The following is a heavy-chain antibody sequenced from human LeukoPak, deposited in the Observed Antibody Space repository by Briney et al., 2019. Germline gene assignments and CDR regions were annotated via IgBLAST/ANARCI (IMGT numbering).Heavy chain of an antibody. CDR1: GYTFTSYD. CDR2: MNPNSGNT. Sequence: GASVKVSCKASGYTFTSYDINWVRQATGQGLEWMGWMNPNSGNTGYAQKFQGRVTMTRDTSTSTVYMELSSLRSEDTAVYYCARGGASYSSGWYDYWGQGTLVTVSS. J-gene: IGHJ4*02. CDR3: ARGGASYSSGWYDY. V-gene: IGHV1-8*01. D-gene: IGHD6-19*01.